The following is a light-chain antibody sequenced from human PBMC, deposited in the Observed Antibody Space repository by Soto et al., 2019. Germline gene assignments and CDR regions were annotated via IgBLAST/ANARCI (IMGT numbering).Light chain of an antibody. CDR3: HVWDSVSDR. CDR2: GNS. CDR1: SSNIGAGYD. Sequence: QSVLTQPPSVSGAPGQRVTISCTGSSSNIGAGYDVHWYQQLPGTAPKLLIYGNSNRPSGVPDRFSGSKSGTSASLAITGLQAEDEADYYCHVWDSVSDRFGGGTKLTVL. V-gene: IGLV1-40*01. J-gene: IGLJ2*01.